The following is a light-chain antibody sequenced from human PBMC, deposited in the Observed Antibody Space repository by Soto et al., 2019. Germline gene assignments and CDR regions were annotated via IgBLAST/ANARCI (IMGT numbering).Light chain of an antibody. Sequence: EVLLTQSPGTLSLSPGERATLSCRASQSISTSFLAWYQQIPGQAPRLLIYAASSRATGIPDRFSGSGSGTEFTLTISRLEPEDFAVYYCQQYAGSPNAFGQGTKLEIK. CDR3: QQYAGSPNA. J-gene: IGKJ2*01. CDR2: AAS. CDR1: QSISTSF. V-gene: IGKV3-20*01.